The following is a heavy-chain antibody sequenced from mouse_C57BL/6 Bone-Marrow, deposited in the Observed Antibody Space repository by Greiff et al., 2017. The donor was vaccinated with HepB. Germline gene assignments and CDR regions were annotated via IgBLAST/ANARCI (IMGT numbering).Heavy chain of an antibody. CDR2: IYPGNGDT. CDR1: GYTFTSYN. Sequence: SGAELVRPGASVKMSCKASGYTFTSYNMHWVKQTPRQGLEWIGAIYPGNGDTSYNQKFKGKATLTVDKSSSTAYMQLSSLTSEDSAVYFCARGYYDYDGYYFDYWGQGTTLTVSS. D-gene: IGHD2-4*01. J-gene: IGHJ2*01. V-gene: IGHV1-12*01. CDR3: ARGYYDYDGYYFDY.